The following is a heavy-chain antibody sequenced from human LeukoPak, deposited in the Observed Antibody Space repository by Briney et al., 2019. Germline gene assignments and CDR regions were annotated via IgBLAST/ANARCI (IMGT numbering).Heavy chain of an antibody. CDR2: INPNSGGT. CDR1: GYTFTGYY. D-gene: IGHD5-18*01. V-gene: IGHV1-2*04. J-gene: IGHJ4*02. CDR3: ARDQIGYSYGYGY. Sequence: ASVKVSCKASGYTFTGYYMHWVRQAPGQGLEWMGWINPNSGGTNYAQKFQGWVTMTRDTSISTAYMELSRLRSDDTAVYYCARDQIGYSYGYGYWGQGTLVTVSS.